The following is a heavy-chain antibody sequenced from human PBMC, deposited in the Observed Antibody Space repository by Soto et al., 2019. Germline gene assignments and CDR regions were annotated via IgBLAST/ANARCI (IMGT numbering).Heavy chain of an antibody. CDR3: ARAHSSGSYNDAFDI. J-gene: IGHJ3*02. CDR2: ISHDGSTN. V-gene: IGHV3-30-3*01. Sequence: QVQLVESGGGVVQPGRSLRLSCAASVFKLSSYAMHWVRQAPGKGLEWVGVISHDGSTNSYTDSVKGRFTISRDISQNTLYLQMNSLKVEDTALYYCARAHSSGSYNDAFDIWGQGTLVTVSS. CDR1: VFKLSSYA. D-gene: IGHD3-22*01.